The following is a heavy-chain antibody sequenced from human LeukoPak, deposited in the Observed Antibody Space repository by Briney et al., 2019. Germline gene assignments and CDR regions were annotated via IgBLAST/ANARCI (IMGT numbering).Heavy chain of an antibody. J-gene: IGHJ4*02. CDR3: AKDLAQLRYFDWLFQPAGFDY. CDR2: ISGSGGST. Sequence: GGSLRLSCAASGFTFSSYAMSWVRQAPGKGLEWVSAISGSGGSTYYADSVKGRFTISRDNSKNTLYLQMNSLRAEDTAVYYCAKDLAQLRYFDWLFQPAGFDYWGREPWSPSPQ. CDR1: GFTFSSYA. V-gene: IGHV3-23*01. D-gene: IGHD3-9*01.